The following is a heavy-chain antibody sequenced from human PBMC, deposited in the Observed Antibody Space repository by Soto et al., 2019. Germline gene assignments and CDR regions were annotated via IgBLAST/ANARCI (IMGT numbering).Heavy chain of an antibody. D-gene: IGHD3-10*01. CDR1: GFTFSNAW. J-gene: IGHJ4*02. Sequence: GGSLRLSCAASGFTFSNAWMSWVRQAPGKGLEWVGRIKSKTDGGTTDYAAPVKGRFTISRDDSKNTLYLQMNSLKTEDTAVYYCTTDPKLAVRGVIDYWGQGTLVTVSS. CDR2: IKSKTDGGTT. CDR3: TTDPKLAVRGVIDY. V-gene: IGHV3-15*01.